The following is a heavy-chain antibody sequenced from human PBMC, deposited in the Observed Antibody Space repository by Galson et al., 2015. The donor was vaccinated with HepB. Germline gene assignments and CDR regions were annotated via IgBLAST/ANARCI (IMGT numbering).Heavy chain of an antibody. V-gene: IGHV3-23*01. J-gene: IGHJ2*01. CDR2: ISDSGDNT. D-gene: IGHD6-13*01. CDR1: GFTFSSYA. CDR3: ARDHIAAAGTWFDL. Sequence: SLRLSCAASGFTFSSYAMRWVRQAPGKGLEWVSGISDSGDNTYYADSVKGRFTISRDNSKNTLYLQMDSLRAEDTAVYYCARDHIAAAGTWFDLWGRGTLVTVSS.